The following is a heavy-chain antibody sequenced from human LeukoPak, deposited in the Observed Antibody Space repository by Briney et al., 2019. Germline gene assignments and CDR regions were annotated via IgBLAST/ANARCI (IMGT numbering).Heavy chain of an antibody. Sequence: GRSLGLSCAASGFTFSSYGMHWVRQAPGKGLEWVAVISYDGSNKYYADSVKGRFTISRDNSKNTLYLQMNSLRAEDTAVYYCAKEQQLGPGYYYGMDVWGKGTTVTVSS. J-gene: IGHJ6*04. D-gene: IGHD6-13*01. CDR2: ISYDGSNK. CDR3: AKEQQLGPGYYYGMDV. CDR1: GFTFSSYG. V-gene: IGHV3-30*18.